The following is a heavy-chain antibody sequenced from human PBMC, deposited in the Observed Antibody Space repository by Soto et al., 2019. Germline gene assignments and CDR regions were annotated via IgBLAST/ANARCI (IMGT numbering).Heavy chain of an antibody. CDR3: ARGSDPFFDH. D-gene: IGHD3-16*01. J-gene: IGHJ4*02. V-gene: IGHV3-53*04. CDR1: GFTVNDNY. Sequence: GGSLRLSCVISGFTVNDNYMSWVRQAPGKGLEWVSAIYSGGSAYYADSVKGRFTISRHNSKNTLYLQMNSLRTEDTAVYYCARGSDPFFDHWGQGTLVTVSS. CDR2: IYSGGSA.